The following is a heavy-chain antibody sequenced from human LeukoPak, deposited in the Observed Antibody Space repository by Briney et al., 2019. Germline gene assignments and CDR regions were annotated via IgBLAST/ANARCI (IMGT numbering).Heavy chain of an antibody. CDR1: GFTVSSYA. CDR2: ISGSGGST. V-gene: IGHV3-23*01. D-gene: IGHD3-16*01. J-gene: IGHJ4*02. Sequence: GGSLRLSCAASGFTVSSYAMSWVRQAPGKGLEWVSAISGSGGSTYYADSVKGRFTISRDNSKNTLYLQMNSLRAEDTAVYYCAKDVQGWGRPHDYWGQGTLVTVSS. CDR3: AKDVQGWGRPHDY.